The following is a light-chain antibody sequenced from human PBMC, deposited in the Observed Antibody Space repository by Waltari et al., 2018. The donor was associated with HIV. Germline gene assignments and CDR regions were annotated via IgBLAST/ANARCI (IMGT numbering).Light chain of an antibody. CDR1: SSNIGNNY. Sequence: QSVLTQPPSVSAAPGQTVTISCSGSSSNIGNNYVSWYQQVTGAAPKLVLYENNERPSGIRDRFSGSKSGTSATLDITGLQPGDEADYDCGTWDSGKNVWVFGGGTKLTVL. J-gene: IGLJ3*02. CDR3: GTWDSGKNVWV. V-gene: IGLV1-51*01. CDR2: ENN.